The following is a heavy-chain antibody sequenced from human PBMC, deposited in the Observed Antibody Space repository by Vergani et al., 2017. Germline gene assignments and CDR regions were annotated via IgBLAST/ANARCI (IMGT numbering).Heavy chain of an antibody. CDR2: ISYDGSNK. V-gene: IGHV3-30-3*01. D-gene: IGHD3-22*01. CDR1: GCTFSSYA. J-gene: IGHJ4*02. CDR3: ARKKYYDSKDYYQVEPFDY. Sequence: QVQLVESGGVVFQPGRSLRLSCAASGCTFSSYAMYWVRQAPGKGLAWVAVISYDGSNKYYADSLKGRFTISRDNSKNSVYLQMNSLRAEDTAIYYCARKKYYDSKDYYQVEPFDYWGQGTLVTVSS.